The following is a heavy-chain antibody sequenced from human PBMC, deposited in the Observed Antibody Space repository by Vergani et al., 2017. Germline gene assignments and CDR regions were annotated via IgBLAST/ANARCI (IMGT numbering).Heavy chain of an antibody. CDR1: GFTFSSYG. D-gene: IGHD6-6*01. CDR2: ISGSGGST. Sequence: VQLVESGGGVVQPGRSLRLSCAASGFTFSSYGMHWVRQAPGKGLEWVSAISGSGGSTYYADSVKGRFTISRDNSKNTLYLQMNSLRAEDTAVYYCAKAVTIAARLYYFDYWGQGTLVTVSS. J-gene: IGHJ4*02. CDR3: AKAVTIAARLYYFDY. V-gene: IGHV3-23*04.